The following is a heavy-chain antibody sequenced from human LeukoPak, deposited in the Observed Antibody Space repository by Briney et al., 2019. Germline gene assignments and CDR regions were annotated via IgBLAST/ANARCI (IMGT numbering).Heavy chain of an antibody. CDR1: GFPFSSYA. Sequence: GGSLRLSCTASGFPFSSYAMHWVRQAPGKGLEWVAVISSDGKDKYHADSVKGRFTISRDNSKNTMYLQMNSLRAEDTAVYHCAKDGDIGAAGYYFDYWGQGTLVTVSS. CDR3: AKDGDIGAAGYYFDY. CDR2: ISSDGKDK. D-gene: IGHD6-13*01. J-gene: IGHJ4*02. V-gene: IGHV3-30*04.